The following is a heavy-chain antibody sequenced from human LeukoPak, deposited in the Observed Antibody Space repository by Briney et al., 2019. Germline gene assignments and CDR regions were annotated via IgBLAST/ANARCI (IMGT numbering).Heavy chain of an antibody. D-gene: IGHD4-23*01. V-gene: IGHV1-69*05. CDR3: ASSMVVTFNWFDP. CDR2: IIPIFGTA. CDR1: GGTFSSYA. Sequence: XXKAXGGTFSSYAIXWVRQAPGQGLEXMGGIIPIFGTANYAQKFQGRVTITTGESTSTAYMELSSLRSEDTAVYYCASSMVVTFNWFDPWGQGTLVTVSS. J-gene: IGHJ5*02.